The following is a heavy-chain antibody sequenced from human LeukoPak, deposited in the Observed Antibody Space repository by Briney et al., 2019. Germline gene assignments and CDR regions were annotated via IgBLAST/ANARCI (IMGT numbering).Heavy chain of an antibody. Sequence: SETLSLTCTVSGGSISSYYWSWIRQPPGKGLEWIGYIYYSGSTNYNPSLKSRVTISVDTSKSQFSLKLSSVTAADTAVYYCASGYYDSSGYYAFDIWGQGTMVTVSS. CDR1: GGSISSYY. J-gene: IGHJ3*02. CDR3: ASGYYDSSGYYAFDI. V-gene: IGHV4-59*01. CDR2: IYYSGST. D-gene: IGHD3-22*01.